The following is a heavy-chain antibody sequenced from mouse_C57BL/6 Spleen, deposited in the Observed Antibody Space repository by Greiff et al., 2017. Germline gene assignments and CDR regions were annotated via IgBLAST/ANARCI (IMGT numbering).Heavy chain of an antibody. CDR3: ARSPYYAMDY. V-gene: IGHV1-66*01. CDR1: GYSFTSYY. J-gene: IGHJ4*01. CDR2: IYPGSGNT. Sequence: QVQLQQSGPELVKPGASVKISCKASGYSFTSYYIHWVKQRPGQGLEWIGWIYPGSGNTKYNEKFKGKATLTAATSSSTAYMQLSSLTSEDYAVYYCARSPYYAMDYWGQGTSVTVSS.